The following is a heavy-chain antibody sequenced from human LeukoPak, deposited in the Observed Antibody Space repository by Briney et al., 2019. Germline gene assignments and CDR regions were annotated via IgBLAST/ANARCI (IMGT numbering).Heavy chain of an antibody. CDR3: ATVRRFVVVTAIRGAYYFDY. CDR1: GYTLTELS. V-gene: IGHV1-24*01. Sequence: ASVKVSCKVSGYTLTELSMHWVRQAPGKGLEWMGGFDPEDGETIYAQKFQGRVIMTEDTSTDTDYMELSSLRSEDTAVYYCATVRRFVVVTAIRGAYYFDYWGQGTLVTVSS. D-gene: IGHD2-21*02. J-gene: IGHJ4*02. CDR2: FDPEDGET.